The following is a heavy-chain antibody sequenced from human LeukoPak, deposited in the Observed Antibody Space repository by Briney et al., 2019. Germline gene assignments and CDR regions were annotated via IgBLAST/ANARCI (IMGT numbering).Heavy chain of an antibody. CDR1: GFTFSSYS. V-gene: IGHV3-48*04. J-gene: IGHJ6*03. Sequence: PGGSLRLSCAGSGFTFSSYSMNWVRQAPGKGLEWVSYIGISSSTIYYADSVKGRFTISRDNVKNSLYLQMNSLRAEDTALYYCARQQVIDFYYYYMDVWGKGTTVTVSS. D-gene: IGHD3-16*02. CDR2: IGISSSTI. CDR3: ARQQVIDFYYYYMDV.